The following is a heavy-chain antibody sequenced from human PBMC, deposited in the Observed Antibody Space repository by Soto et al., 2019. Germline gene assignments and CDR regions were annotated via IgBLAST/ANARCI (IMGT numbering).Heavy chain of an antibody. CDR3: ARSTGTLRSRNCDY. V-gene: IGHV4-31*03. CDR1: GGSISTVVHY. D-gene: IGHD1-1*01. CDR2: IYQTVRP. Sequence: TLSLTCSVSGGSISTVVHYWTWIRQPPVKGLEWIGSIYQTVRPYYSKSLRSRLTMSVDTSKSQFSLRLSSVTAADTAVYYCARSTGTLRSRNCDYWGQGSLVT. J-gene: IGHJ4*02.